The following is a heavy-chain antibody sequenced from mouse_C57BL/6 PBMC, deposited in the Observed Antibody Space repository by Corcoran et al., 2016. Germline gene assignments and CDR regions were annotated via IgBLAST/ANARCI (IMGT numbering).Heavy chain of an antibody. CDR2: IYPGDGDT. CDR3: AISGVLYAMDY. Sequence: QVQLQQSGAELVKPGASVKISCKASGYAFSSYWMNWVKQRPGKGLEWIGQIYPGDGDTNYNGKFKGKATLTADKSSSTAYMQLSSLTSEDSAVYFCAISGVLYAMDYWGQGTPVTVSS. CDR1: GYAFSSYW. J-gene: IGHJ4*01. V-gene: IGHV1-80*01.